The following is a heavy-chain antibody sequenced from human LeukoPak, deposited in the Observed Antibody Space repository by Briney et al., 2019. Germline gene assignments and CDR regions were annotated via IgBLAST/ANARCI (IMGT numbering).Heavy chain of an antibody. D-gene: IGHD3-10*01. Sequence: GGSLRLSCAASDFTFTTYAMSWVRQAPGKGLEWVSTISGGGDATYYADSMKGRFTISRDNSKNTLYLRMNSLRAEDTAVYYCARDSSMLRGPLVIYYFDFWGQGTLVTVSS. CDR2: ISGGGDAT. CDR3: ARDSSMLRGPLVIYYFDF. J-gene: IGHJ4*02. CDR1: DFTFTTYA. V-gene: IGHV3-23*01.